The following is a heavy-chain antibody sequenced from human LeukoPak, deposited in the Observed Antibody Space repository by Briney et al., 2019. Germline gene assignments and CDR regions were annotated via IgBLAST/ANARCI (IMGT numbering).Heavy chain of an antibody. J-gene: IGHJ5*02. V-gene: IGHV1-8*01. CDR2: MNPNSGNT. D-gene: IGHD3-10*01. Sequence: ASVKVSCKASGYTFTSFDINWVRQATGQGLEWMGWMNPNSGNTGYAQKFQGRVTMTRNTSISTAYMELSSLRSEDTAVYYCARDKAVGDTMVRGISVWFDPWGQGTLVTVSS. CDR3: ARDKAVGDTMVRGISVWFDP. CDR1: GYTFTSFD.